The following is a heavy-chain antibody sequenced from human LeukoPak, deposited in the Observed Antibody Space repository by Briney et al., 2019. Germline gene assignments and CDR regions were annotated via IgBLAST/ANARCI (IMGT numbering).Heavy chain of an antibody. CDR2: ISCGGTKE. CDR3: ARNGPITAVFGMDV. J-gene: IGHJ6*01. V-gene: IGHV3-30*01. D-gene: IGHD6-6*01. Sequence: GRSLRLSCAAPGFSFSDYALHWVRQAPGKGREWVAVISCGGTKEYYADYVRGRFTISKDTSKNTLSLQMKSLRYEDTAVYYCARNGPITAVFGMDVWGQGTTVIVSS. CDR1: GFSFSDYA.